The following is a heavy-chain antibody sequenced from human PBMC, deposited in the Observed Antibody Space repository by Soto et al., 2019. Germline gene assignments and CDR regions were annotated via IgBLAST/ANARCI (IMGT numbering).Heavy chain of an antibody. D-gene: IGHD6-13*01. CDR1: GFTFSSYA. CDR2: ISGSGGST. CDR3: AKWRNRAGIAAAGPDYGGMDV. Sequence: GGSLRLSCAASGFTFSSYAMSWVRQAPGKGLEWVSAISGSGGSTSYADSVKGRFTISRDNSKNTLYLQMNSLRADDTAVAYCAKWRNRAGIAAAGPDYGGMDVWGQGTTVTVSS. J-gene: IGHJ6*02. V-gene: IGHV3-23*01.